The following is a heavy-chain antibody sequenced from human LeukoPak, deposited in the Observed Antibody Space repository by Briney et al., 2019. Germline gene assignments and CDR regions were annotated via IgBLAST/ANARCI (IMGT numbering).Heavy chain of an antibody. D-gene: IGHD3-22*01. CDR3: ASGSITMIVVVFDY. CDR2: IYTSGST. V-gene: IGHV4-4*07. Sequence: SETLSLTCTVSGGSISSYYWSWIRQPAGKGLEWIGRIYTSGSTNYNPSLKSRVTMSVDTSKNQFSLKLSSVTAADTAVYYCASGSITMIVVVFDYWGQGTLVTVSS. CDR1: GGSISSYY. J-gene: IGHJ4*02.